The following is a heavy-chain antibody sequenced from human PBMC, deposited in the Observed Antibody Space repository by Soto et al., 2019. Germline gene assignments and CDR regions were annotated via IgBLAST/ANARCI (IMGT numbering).Heavy chain of an antibody. V-gene: IGHV1-3*01. CDR2: INAGNGNT. CDR1: GYSFINNA. J-gene: IGHJ4*02. CDR3: ARGHPSWLSPPGHCDY. D-gene: IGHD5-12*01. Sequence: QVQLVQSGAEVKKPGASVKISCKASGYSFINNAIHWVRQAPGQGLEWMGWINAGNGNTKYSQKLQGRVTLTRETSANTAYIEVSSLTSEDTAIYYCARGHPSWLSPPGHCDYWGQGTLVTVSS.